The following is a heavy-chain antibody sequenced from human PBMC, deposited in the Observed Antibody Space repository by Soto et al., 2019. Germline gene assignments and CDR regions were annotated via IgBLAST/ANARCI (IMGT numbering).Heavy chain of an antibody. V-gene: IGHV1-69-2*01. CDR2: VDPEDGET. CDR3: ATSYYDSSGYYYIPFLDY. J-gene: IGHJ4*02. CDR1: GYTFTDYY. D-gene: IGHD3-22*01. Sequence: ASVKVSCKVSGYTFTDYYMHWVQQAPGKGLEWMGLVDPEDGETIYAEKFQGRVTITADTSTDTAYMELSSLRSEDTAVYYCATSYYDSSGYYYIPFLDYWGQGTLVTVSS.